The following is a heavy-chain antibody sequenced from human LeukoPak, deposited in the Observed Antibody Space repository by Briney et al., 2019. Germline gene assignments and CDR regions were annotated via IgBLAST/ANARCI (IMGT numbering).Heavy chain of an antibody. J-gene: IGHJ4*02. CDR3: ATSNYVAAALGYFDY. V-gene: IGHV1-69*06. D-gene: IGHD6-13*01. CDR2: IIPIFGTA. CDR1: GVTFSSYA. Sequence: GASVKVSCKASGVTFSSYAISWVRQAPGQGLEWMGGIIPIFGTANYAQKFQGRVTITADKSTSTAYMELRSLRSDDTAVYYCATSNYVAAALGYFDYWGQGTLVTVSS.